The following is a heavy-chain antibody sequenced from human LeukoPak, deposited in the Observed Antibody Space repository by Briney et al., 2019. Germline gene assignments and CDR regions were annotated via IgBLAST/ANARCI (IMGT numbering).Heavy chain of an antibody. CDR2: ISYDGSNK. CDR3: ARGDYYDTSGYAFDI. Sequence: GGSLRLSCAASGFTFSSYSMNWVRQAPGKGLEWVAVISYDGSNKYYADSVKGRFTISRDNSLYLQMNSLRAEDTAVYYCARGDYYDTSGYAFDIWGQGTMVTVSS. V-gene: IGHV3-30*03. CDR1: GFTFSSYS. D-gene: IGHD3-22*01. J-gene: IGHJ3*02.